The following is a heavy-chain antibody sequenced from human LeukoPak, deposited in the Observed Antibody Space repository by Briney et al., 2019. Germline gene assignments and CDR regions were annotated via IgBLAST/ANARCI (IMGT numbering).Heavy chain of an antibody. V-gene: IGHV3-66*01. CDR1: GFTVSSNY. CDR3: ARDTYYYDSSGYIRLYAFDI. CDR2: IYSGGST. J-gene: IGHJ3*02. Sequence: SGGSLRLSCAASGFTVSSNYMSWVRQAPGKGLEWVSVIYSGGSTYYADSVKGRFTISRDNSKNTLYLQMNSLRAEDTAVYYCARDTYYYDSSGYIRLYAFDIWAKGQWSPSLQ. D-gene: IGHD3-22*01.